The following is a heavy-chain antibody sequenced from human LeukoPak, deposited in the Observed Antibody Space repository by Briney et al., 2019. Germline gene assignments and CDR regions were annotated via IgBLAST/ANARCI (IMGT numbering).Heavy chain of an antibody. V-gene: IGHV3-48*03. D-gene: IGHD1-1*01. J-gene: IGHJ3*01. CDR3: ARERLTTFGDALDL. CDR1: EFSLCNHE. Sequence: GGSLRLSCAASEFSLCNHEMNWVRQAPGEGLEWLSYMTSDGRSFYADSVKGRFIMSRDSVKNSVYLQMNSLTAEDTAVYHCARERLTTFGDALDLWGQGTMVTVSS. CDR2: MTSDGRS.